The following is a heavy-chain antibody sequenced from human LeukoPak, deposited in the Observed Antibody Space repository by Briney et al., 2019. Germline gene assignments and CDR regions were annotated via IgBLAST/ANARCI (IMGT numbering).Heavy chain of an antibody. CDR1: GYTVTSYD. V-gene: IGHV1-8*01. J-gene: IGHJ4*02. CDR3: ARGSIAAAGMDY. Sequence: ASVKVSCKASGYTVTSYDINWVRQATGQGLEWMGWMNPNSGNTGYAQKFQGRVTMTRNTSISTAYMELSSLRSEDTAVYYCARGSIAAAGMDYWGQGTLVTVSS. CDR2: MNPNSGNT. D-gene: IGHD6-13*01.